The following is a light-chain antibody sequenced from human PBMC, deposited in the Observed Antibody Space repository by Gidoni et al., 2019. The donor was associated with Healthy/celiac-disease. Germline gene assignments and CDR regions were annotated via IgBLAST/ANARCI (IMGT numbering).Light chain of an antibody. CDR1: QSISSY. Sequence: DIQMTQSPSSLSASVGDRVTITCRASQSISSYLNWYQQKPGKAPKLLIYAASSLQSGVPSRFSGSGSGTDFTLTISSLQPEDFATYYCQQSYSTHIFTFXPXTKVDIK. CDR2: AAS. J-gene: IGKJ3*01. V-gene: IGKV1-39*01. CDR3: QQSYSTHIFT.